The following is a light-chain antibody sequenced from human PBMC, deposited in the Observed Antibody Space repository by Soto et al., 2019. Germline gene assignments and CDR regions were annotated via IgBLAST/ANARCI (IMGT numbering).Light chain of an antibody. V-gene: IGLV2-14*01. CDR3: CSYAGSDYV. CDR2: EVS. Sequence: QSALTQPASVSGSPGQSITISCTGSSTDVGAYNYVSWYQQYPGQAPNLLIYEVSRRPSGFSHRFSGSKSVNTASLTISGLQAEDEAHYYCCSYAGSDYVFGTGTKLTVL. CDR1: STDVGAYNY. J-gene: IGLJ1*01.